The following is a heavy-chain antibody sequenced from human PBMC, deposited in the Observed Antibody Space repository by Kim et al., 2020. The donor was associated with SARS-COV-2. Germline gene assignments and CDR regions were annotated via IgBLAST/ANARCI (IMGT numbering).Heavy chain of an antibody. D-gene: IGHD3-10*01. J-gene: IGHJ4*02. CDR2: IYYSGST. V-gene: IGHV4-31*03. Sequence: SETLSLTCTVSGGSISSGGYYWSWIRQHPGKGLEWIGYIYYSGSTYYNPSLKSRVTISVDTSKNQFSLKLSSVTAADTAVYYCAREGPHGYYYGSGSYGAFDYWGQGTLVTVSS. CDR3: AREGPHGYYYGSGSYGAFDY. CDR1: GGSISSGGYY.